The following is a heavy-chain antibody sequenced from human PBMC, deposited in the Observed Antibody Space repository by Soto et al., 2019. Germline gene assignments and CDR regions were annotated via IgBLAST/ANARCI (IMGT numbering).Heavy chain of an antibody. Sequence: ASGPTLVNPTQTLTLTCTFSGFSLSTNGMCVSWIRQAPGKALEWLALIDWDDDKHYSTSLKTRLTISKDTSKKEVVLTMTNMDPVDTATYYCAHSRAAAGTDSFDIWGQGTMVTVSS. CDR2: IDWDDDK. J-gene: IGHJ3*02. CDR1: GFSLSTNGMC. CDR3: AHSRAAAGTDSFDI. D-gene: IGHD6-13*01. V-gene: IGHV2-70*12.